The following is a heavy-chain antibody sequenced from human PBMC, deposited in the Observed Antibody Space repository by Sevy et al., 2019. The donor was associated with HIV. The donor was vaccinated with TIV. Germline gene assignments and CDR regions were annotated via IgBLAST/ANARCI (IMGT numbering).Heavy chain of an antibody. Sequence: GGSLRLSCAASGFTFSSYAMSWVRQAPGKGLEWVSSISGSGGTTYYADSVKGRFTVSRDNSKNTLYLQINSLRVEDTAVYYCAKNPGVGSYYYMDVWGKGPTVTVSS. CDR1: GFTFSSYA. J-gene: IGHJ6*03. CDR3: AKNPGVGSYYYMDV. D-gene: IGHD1-26*01. V-gene: IGHV3-23*01. CDR2: ISGSGGTT.